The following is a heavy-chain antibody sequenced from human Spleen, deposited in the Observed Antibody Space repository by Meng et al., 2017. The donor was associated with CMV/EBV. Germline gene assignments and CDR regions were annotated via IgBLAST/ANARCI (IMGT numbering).Heavy chain of an antibody. CDR3: ARETIFGVVRGFDY. V-gene: IGHV4-39*07. CDR1: GGSISSSSYY. D-gene: IGHD3-3*01. J-gene: IGHJ4*02. CDR2: IYYSGST. Sequence: SETLSLTCTVSGGSISSSSYYWGWIRQPPGKGLEWIGSIYYSGSTYYNPSLKSRVTISVDTSKNQFSLKLSSVTAADTAVYYCARETIFGVVRGFDYWGQGTLVTVSS.